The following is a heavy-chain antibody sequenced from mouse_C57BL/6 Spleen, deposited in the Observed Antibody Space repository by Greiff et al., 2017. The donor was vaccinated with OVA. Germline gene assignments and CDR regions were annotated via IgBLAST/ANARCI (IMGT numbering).Heavy chain of an antibody. CDR1: GFTFSSYA. CDR3: TRDSRDAMGY. J-gene: IGHJ4*01. D-gene: IGHD1-1*01. V-gene: IGHV5-9-1*02. Sequence: DVMLVESGEGLVKPGGSLKLSCAASGFTFSSYAMSWVRQTPEKRLEWVAYISSGGDYIYYADTVKGRVTISRDNARNTLYLQMSSLKSEDTAMYYCTRDSRDAMGYWGQGTSVTVAS. CDR2: ISSGGDYI.